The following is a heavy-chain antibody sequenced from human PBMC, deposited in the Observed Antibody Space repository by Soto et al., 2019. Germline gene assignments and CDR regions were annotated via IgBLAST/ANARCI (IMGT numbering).Heavy chain of an antibody. V-gene: IGHV4-31*03. CDR3: ARDYPYCDDSSDYSGYFDY. CDR2: IASSGST. CDR1: GGSINTGGYF. Sequence: SETLSLTCTVSGGSINTGGYFWTWIRQHPGKGLEWIGYIASSGSTHYNPSLKGRLTIAADTSENQFSLRLTSVTAADTAVYYCARDYPYCDDSSDYSGYFDYWGQGTLVTVSS. D-gene: IGHD3-22*01. J-gene: IGHJ4*02.